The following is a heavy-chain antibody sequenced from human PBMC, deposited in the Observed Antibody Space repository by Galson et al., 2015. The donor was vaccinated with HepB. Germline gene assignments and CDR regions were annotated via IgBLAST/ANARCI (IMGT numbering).Heavy chain of an antibody. V-gene: IGHV1-3*01. Sequence: SVKVSCKASGYTFTSYAMHWVRQAPGQRLEWMGWINAGNGNTKYSQKFQGRVTITRDTSASTAYMELSSLRSEDTAVYYCASSGRNDFGVVPFGGGVFDPWGQGTLVTVSS. CDR2: INAGNGNT. CDR1: GYTFTSYA. J-gene: IGHJ5*02. CDR3: ASSGRNDFGVVPFGGGVFDP. D-gene: IGHD3-3*01.